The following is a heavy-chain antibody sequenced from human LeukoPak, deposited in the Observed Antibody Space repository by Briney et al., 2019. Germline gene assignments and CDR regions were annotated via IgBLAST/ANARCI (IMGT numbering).Heavy chain of an antibody. CDR3: ARDRAKSWFDP. V-gene: IGHV1-69*13. J-gene: IGHJ5*02. CDR2: IIPIFGTA. CDR1: GGTFNSYA. Sequence: SVKVSCKASGGTFNSYAISWVRQAPGQGLAWMGGIIPIFGTANYAQKFQGRVTITADESTSTAYMELSSLRSEDTAVYYCARDRAKSWFDPWGQGTLVTVSS. D-gene: IGHD3-10*01.